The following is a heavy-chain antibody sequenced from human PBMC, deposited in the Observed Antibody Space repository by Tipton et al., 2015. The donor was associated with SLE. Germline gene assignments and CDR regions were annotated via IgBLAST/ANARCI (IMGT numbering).Heavy chain of an antibody. D-gene: IGHD3-10*01. CDR3: ATGSVAFRGMYG. CDR2: IDYGGAT. CDR1: GDSISTTSYY. J-gene: IGHJ6*02. Sequence: TLSLTCTVSGDSISTTSYYWGWIRQPPGKGLEWIGTIDYGGATNYNPSLKSRVTISVDTSKNQFSLKLSSVTAADTAVYYCATGSVAFRGMYGGGPGTTVPVSS. V-gene: IGHV4-39*07.